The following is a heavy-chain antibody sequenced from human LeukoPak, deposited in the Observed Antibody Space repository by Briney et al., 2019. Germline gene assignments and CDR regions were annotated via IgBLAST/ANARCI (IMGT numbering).Heavy chain of an antibody. J-gene: IGHJ4*02. Sequence: GASVKVSCKASGYTFTDYNVYWVRQAPGQGPEWMGWIQPKSGGTIYAQRFQGRVTMTRDRSISTAYMELSSLRYDDTAVYYCARRYCSGGICIPDYWGQGTLVTVSS. CDR1: GYTFTDYN. D-gene: IGHD2-15*01. CDR3: ARRYCSGGICIPDY. CDR2: IQPKSGGT. V-gene: IGHV1-2*02.